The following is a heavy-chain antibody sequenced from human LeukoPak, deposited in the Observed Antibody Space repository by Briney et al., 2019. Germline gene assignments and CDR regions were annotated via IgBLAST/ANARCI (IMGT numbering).Heavy chain of an antibody. Sequence: PGGSLRLSCAASGFTFSAYAMSWVRQAPGEGLEWVSTISNGGGMTYYADSVKGRFTISRDNSKNTLYLQMNSLRADDTAVYYCAKYRGAAANSWHFDLWGRGTLVTVSS. CDR3: AKYRGAAANSWHFDL. J-gene: IGHJ2*01. CDR1: GFTFSAYA. V-gene: IGHV3-23*01. CDR2: ISNGGGMT. D-gene: IGHD6-13*01.